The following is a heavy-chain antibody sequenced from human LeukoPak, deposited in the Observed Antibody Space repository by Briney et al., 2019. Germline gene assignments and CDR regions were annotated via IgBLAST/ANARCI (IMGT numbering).Heavy chain of an antibody. D-gene: IGHD3-3*01. J-gene: IGHJ4*02. Sequence: PGGSLRLSCTGSGFTFSSYAMNWVRQAPGKGLEWVSGSGSGGSTHYADSVKGRFTISRDNSKNTLYLQMNSLRAEDTAVYYCAKDFWSGYYPKYWGQGTLVTVSS. CDR3: AKDFWSGYYPKY. CDR1: GFTFSSYA. V-gene: IGHV3-23*01. CDR2: SGSGGST.